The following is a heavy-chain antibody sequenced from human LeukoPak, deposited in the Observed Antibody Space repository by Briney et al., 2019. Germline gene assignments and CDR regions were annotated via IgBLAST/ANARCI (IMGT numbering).Heavy chain of an antibody. V-gene: IGHV4-59*12. CDR1: GGSISSYY. Sequence: SETLSLTCTVSGGSISSYYWSWIRQPPGKGLEWIGYIYYSGSTNYNPSLKSRVTISVDTSKNQFSLKLSSVTAADTAVYYCARDRAPLWFGELHHPFDYWGQGTLVTVSS. CDR2: IYYSGST. J-gene: IGHJ4*02. CDR3: ARDRAPLWFGELHHPFDY. D-gene: IGHD3-10*01.